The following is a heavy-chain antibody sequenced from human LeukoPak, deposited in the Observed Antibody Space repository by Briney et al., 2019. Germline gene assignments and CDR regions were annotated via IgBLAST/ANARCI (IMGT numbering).Heavy chain of an antibody. D-gene: IGHD5-12*01. CDR1: GDSIGATSYY. Sequence: SETLSLTCSVSGDSIGATSYYWAWIPQPPGKGLEGIGSIYYGGNNNYDPSLQSRVPISIDTSQNQFSLSLTSVTAADTAVYFCARQIRYTYDPNWFHPWGQGTLVTVSS. J-gene: IGHJ5*02. V-gene: IGHV4-39*01. CDR3: ARQIRYTYDPNWFHP. CDR2: IYYGGNN.